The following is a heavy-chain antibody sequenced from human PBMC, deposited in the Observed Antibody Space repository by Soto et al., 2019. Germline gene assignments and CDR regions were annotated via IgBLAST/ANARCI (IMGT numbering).Heavy chain of an antibody. CDR2: IKEDGSEK. CDR3: ARDKAAFDI. J-gene: IGHJ3*02. V-gene: IGHV3-7*01. CDR1: GFSFSSYW. Sequence: EVQLVESGGGLVQPWGSLRLSCVASGFSFSSYWMTWVRQAPGKGLAWVASIKEDGSEKKYVDSVKGRFTMSRDNAQKSLYLQINSLRVEDTAVYYCARDKAAFDIWGQGTMVTVSA.